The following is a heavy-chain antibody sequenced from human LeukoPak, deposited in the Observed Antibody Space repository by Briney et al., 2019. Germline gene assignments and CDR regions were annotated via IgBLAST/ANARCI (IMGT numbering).Heavy chain of an antibody. V-gene: IGHV3-7*03. CDR3: ARDQYDTWSRRGNFDS. J-gene: IGHJ4*02. D-gene: IGHD3-3*01. Sequence: GGSLRLSCIASGFTFGKYWMSWVRQAPGKGLEWVANIKLDGSEKNYVDSVKGRFTISRDNTKNSLYLQMNSLRAEDTAVFYCARDQYDTWSRRGNFDSWGQGTLVIVSS. CDR2: IKLDGSEK. CDR1: GFTFGKYW.